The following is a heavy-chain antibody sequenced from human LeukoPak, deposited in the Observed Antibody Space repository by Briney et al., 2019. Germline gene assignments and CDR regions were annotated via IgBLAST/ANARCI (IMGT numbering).Heavy chain of an antibody. V-gene: IGHV1-18*01. Sequence: ASVKISCTASGYTFTNFGFSWVRQAPGQGLEWMGWISAYNGDTEHPQSLQGRVTLTTDTSTRTAYMELRSLRSADTAVYYCARSYGKGYLDYWGQGALITVSS. CDR2: ISAYNGDT. CDR3: ARSYGKGYLDY. CDR1: GYTFTNFG. D-gene: IGHD3-10*01. J-gene: IGHJ4*02.